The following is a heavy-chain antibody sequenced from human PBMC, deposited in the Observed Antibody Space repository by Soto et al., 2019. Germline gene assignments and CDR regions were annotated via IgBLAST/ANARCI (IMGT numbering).Heavy chain of an antibody. CDR2: IIPILGIA. CDR1: GGTFSSYT. CDR3: ARGTRVLRYFDWLPDAFDI. D-gene: IGHD3-9*01. J-gene: IGHJ3*02. Sequence: QVQLVQSGAEVKKPGSSVKVSCKASGGTFSSYTISWVRQAPGQGLEWMGRIIPILGIANYAQKFQGRVTITADKSTSTAYMELSSLRSVDTAVYYCARGTRVLRYFDWLPDAFDIWGQGTMVTVSS. V-gene: IGHV1-69*02.